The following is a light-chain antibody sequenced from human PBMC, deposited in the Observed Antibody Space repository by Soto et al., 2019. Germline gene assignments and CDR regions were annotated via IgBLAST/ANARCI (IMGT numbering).Light chain of an antibody. CDR1: QNINSD. V-gene: IGKV1-5*03. Sequence: DVKMTQSPSTLSASVGDRVTITCRASQNINSDLAWYQQKPGQAPQLLIYRASSLESGVPSRFIGSGSGTEFTLTITSLQPDDFATYYCQQHNNYWTFGHGTRVDIK. CDR3: QQHNNYWT. CDR2: RAS. J-gene: IGKJ1*01.